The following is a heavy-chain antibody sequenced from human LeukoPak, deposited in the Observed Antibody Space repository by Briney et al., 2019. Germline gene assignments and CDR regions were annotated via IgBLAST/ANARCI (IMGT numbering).Heavy chain of an antibody. Sequence: PSETLSLTCTVSGDSITSSSYSWGWIRQPPGKGLEWLASIYYSGNTHYNPSLRSRVTISVDTSKNHFSLMLTSVSAADTAVYYCVRHAPHENANKRGFEYWGQGTLVTVSS. CDR1: GDSITSSSYS. D-gene: IGHD2-8*01. V-gene: IGHV4-39*01. CDR3: VRHAPHENANKRGFEY. CDR2: IYYSGNT. J-gene: IGHJ4*02.